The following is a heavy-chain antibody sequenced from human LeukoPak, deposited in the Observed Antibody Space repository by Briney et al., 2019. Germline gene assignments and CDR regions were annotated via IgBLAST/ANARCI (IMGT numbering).Heavy chain of an antibody. J-gene: IGHJ2*01. D-gene: IGHD1-26*01. CDR1: VFVFSSSP. CDR2: MSASGGST. V-gene: IGHV3-23*01. CDR3: AKDRTVGASYWYFDL. Sequence: AGGSMKLSCAASVFVFSSSPISWVRHVPWKGLEWVSGMSASGGSTYYADSVKGRFTISRDSSRNTLFLHMNTLRAEDTAIYYCAKDRTVGASYWYFDLWGRGTLVTVSS.